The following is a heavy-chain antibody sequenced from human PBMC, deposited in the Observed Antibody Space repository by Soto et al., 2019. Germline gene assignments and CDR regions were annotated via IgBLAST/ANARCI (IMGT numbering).Heavy chain of an antibody. CDR3: ARESTGLYEW. J-gene: IGHJ4*01. D-gene: IGHD3-3*01. Sequence: SVRVSCKASGYGFTSYYMHWVRQASGQGLEWMGMINPSRGTISYAQKFQGRVTMTRDTSTSTVSMELSSLTSEDTAVYYCARESTGLYEWWGQGTLVSVSS. CDR1: GYGFTSYY. V-gene: IGHV1-46*01. CDR2: INPSRGTI.